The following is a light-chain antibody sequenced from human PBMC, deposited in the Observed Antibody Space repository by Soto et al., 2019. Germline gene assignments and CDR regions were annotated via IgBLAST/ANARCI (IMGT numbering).Light chain of an antibody. CDR3: SSYKSTSTYWV. J-gene: IGLJ1*01. V-gene: IGLV2-14*01. Sequence: QSVLTQPASVSGSPGQSITISCTGTSSDVGGYNYVSWYQQHPGKAPKLIIYEVSHRPSGASNHFSGYKSGNTASLTISGLQDEDEADYYCSSYKSTSTYWVFGNGTKGTVL. CDR1: SSDVGGYNY. CDR2: EVS.